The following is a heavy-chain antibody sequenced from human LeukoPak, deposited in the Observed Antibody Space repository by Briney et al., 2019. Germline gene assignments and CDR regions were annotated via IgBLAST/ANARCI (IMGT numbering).Heavy chain of an antibody. D-gene: IGHD6-13*01. Sequence: GGSLRLSCAASGFAFSSYWMSWVRQAPGKGLEWVANIKQDGSEKYYVDSVKGRFTISRDNAKNSLYLQMNSLRAEDTAVYYCAREDSSSWYQDLYYYYYGMDVWGQGTTVTVSS. CDR3: AREDSSSWYQDLYYYYYGMDV. V-gene: IGHV3-7*01. CDR2: IKQDGSEK. CDR1: GFAFSSYW. J-gene: IGHJ6*02.